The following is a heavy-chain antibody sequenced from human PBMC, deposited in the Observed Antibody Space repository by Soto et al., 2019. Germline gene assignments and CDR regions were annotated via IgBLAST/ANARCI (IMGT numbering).Heavy chain of an antibody. CDR3: ARDQSFPGLYYDFWSGLTPGYYGLDV. V-gene: IGHV1-18*01. D-gene: IGHD3-3*01. CDR2: ISAYNGNT. CDR1: GYTFTSYG. J-gene: IGHJ6*02. Sequence: GASVKVSCKASGYTFTSYGISWVRQAPGQGLEWMGWISAYNGNTNYAQKLQGRVTMTTDTSTSTAYMELRSLRSDDTAVYYCARDQSFPGLYYDFWSGLTPGYYGLDVWGQGTADTVSS.